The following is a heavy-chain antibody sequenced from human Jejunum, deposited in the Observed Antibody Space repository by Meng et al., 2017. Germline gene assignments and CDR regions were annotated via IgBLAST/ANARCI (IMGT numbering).Heavy chain of an antibody. V-gene: IGHV5-51*01. CDR1: GYEFTSYW. CDR3: ATENWFDP. J-gene: IGHJ5*02. CDR2: IYPGDSDI. Sequence: KVSCKASGYEFTSYWIGWVRQMPGKGLEWMGVIYPGDSDIRYGPPFQGQFTISADKSINTACLQWSSLKASDTATYYCATENWFDPWGQGTPVTVSS.